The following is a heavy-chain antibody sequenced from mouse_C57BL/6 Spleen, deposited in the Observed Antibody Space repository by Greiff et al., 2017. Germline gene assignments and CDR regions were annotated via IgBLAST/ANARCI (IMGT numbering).Heavy chain of an antibody. CDR2: INPGSGGT. CDR3: ARRGDYDYDVGARDY. CDR1: GYAFTNYL. V-gene: IGHV1-54*01. D-gene: IGHD2-4*01. J-gene: IGHJ4*01. Sequence: QVQLQQSGAELVRPGTSVKVSCKASGYAFTNYLIEWVKQRPGQGLEWIGVINPGSGGTNYNEKFKGKATLTADKSSSTAYMQLSSLTSEDSAVYFCARRGDYDYDVGARDYWGQGTSVTVSS.